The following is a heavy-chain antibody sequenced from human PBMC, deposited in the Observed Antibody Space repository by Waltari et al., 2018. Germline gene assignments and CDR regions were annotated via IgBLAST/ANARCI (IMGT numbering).Heavy chain of an antibody. CDR1: GFTFTNAW. V-gene: IGHV3-15*07. D-gene: IGHD2-15*01. J-gene: IGHJ6*02. CDR3: TAGAGASAVVSPTSYYFGMDV. Sequence: DVQLVESGGGLIKPGGSLRLSCAASGFTFTNAWMNWVRQAAGRGLEGVGRIKRKTDVGTTDYAARVDGRVAISRGDSKNTVYLQMNGVKTEDTAVYYCTAGAGASAVVSPTSYYFGMDVWGQGTTVTVSS. CDR2: IKRKTDVGTT.